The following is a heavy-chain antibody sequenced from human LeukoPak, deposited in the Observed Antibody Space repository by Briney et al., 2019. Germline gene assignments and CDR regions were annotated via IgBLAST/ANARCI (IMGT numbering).Heavy chain of an antibody. Sequence: PSETLSLTCVVDGGYFSGFYLTWIRQAPGKGLEWIGEISYSGSTKYNPSLKSRVTIEVDTPKKQISLNLSSLTAADTAVYYCAKGKAGHYHSVTDEYYYYMDVWGKGTTVIVSS. J-gene: IGHJ6*03. D-gene: IGHD3-9*01. CDR3: AKGKAGHYHSVTDEYYYYMDV. CDR2: ISYSGST. V-gene: IGHV4-34*01. CDR1: GGYFSGFY.